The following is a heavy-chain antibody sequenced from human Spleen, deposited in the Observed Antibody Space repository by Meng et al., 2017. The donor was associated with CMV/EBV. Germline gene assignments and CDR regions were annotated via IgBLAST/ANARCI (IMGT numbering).Heavy chain of an antibody. D-gene: IGHD3-10*02. CDR2: LIPIRDTK. Sequence: SGDRFSHYGINWRRQAPGQGLEWVGGLIPIRDTKNYAQQFQGRVTITADKSTNTAYMELTSLRSEDSAMYYCTRGVRYRRSSPSVEQWGQGTLVTVSS. V-gene: IGHV1-69*06. J-gene: IGHJ4*02. CDR3: TRGVRYRRSSPSVEQ. CDR1: GDRFSHYG.